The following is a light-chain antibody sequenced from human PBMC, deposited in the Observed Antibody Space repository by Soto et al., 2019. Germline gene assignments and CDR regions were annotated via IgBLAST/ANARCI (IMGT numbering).Light chain of an antibody. V-gene: IGKV3-20*01. CDR3: QQYGSSRT. Sequence: EIVLTQSPGTLSLSPGERATLSCRASQSVNNNYLAWYQQKPGQAPRLLIYGASNRATGIPDRFSGSGSGTDFTLTISRLEPEDFAVYYCQQYGSSRTFGQGTKVGIK. J-gene: IGKJ1*01. CDR1: QSVNNNY. CDR2: GAS.